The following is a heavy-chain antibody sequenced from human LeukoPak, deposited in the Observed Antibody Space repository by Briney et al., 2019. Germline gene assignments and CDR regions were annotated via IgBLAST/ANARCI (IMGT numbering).Heavy chain of an antibody. CDR2: IKQDGSEK. Sequence: GGSLRLSCAASGFTFGDTWMNWVRQVPGQGLEWVANIKQDGSEKFYVASVKGRFTISRDNGKSTLYLQMNSLRAEDTALYYCATSYDMGWLIGYWGQGTLVTVSS. J-gene: IGHJ4*02. CDR3: ATSYDMGWLIGY. CDR1: GFTFGDTW. V-gene: IGHV3-7*03. D-gene: IGHD3/OR15-3a*01.